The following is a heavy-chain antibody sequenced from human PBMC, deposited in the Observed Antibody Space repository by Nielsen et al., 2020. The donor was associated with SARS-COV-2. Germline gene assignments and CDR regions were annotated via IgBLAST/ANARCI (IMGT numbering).Heavy chain of an antibody. CDR3: TSEMAT. CDR1: GFTFSSYG. D-gene: IGHD5-24*01. V-gene: IGHV3-30*03. CDR2: ISNDESKI. J-gene: IGHJ4*02. Sequence: GESLKISCAASGFTFSSYGMHWVRQAPGKGLEWVALISNDESKIYYSDFVKGRFTISRDNSNKSLYLQMNSLRPEDTAVYYCTSEMATWGQGTPVTVSS.